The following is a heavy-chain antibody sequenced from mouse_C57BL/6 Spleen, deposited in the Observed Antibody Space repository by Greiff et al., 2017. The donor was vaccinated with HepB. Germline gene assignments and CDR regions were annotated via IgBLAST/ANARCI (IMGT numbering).Heavy chain of an antibody. V-gene: IGHV10-1*01. Sequence: GGGLVQPKGSLKLSCAASGFSFNTYAMNWVRQAPGKGLEWVARIRSKSNNYATYYADSVKDRFTISRDDSESMLYLQMNNLKTEDTAMYYCVSDYGSAWFAYWGQGTLVTVSA. J-gene: IGHJ3*01. D-gene: IGHD1-1*01. CDR3: VSDYGSAWFAY. CDR1: GFSFNTYA. CDR2: IRSKSNNYAT.